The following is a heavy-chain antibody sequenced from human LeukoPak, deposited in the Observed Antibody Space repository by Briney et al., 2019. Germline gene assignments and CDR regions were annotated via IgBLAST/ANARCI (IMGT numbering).Heavy chain of an antibody. CDR2: IYYSGST. J-gene: IGHJ3*02. CDR1: GGSISGSSYY. CDR3: ARQRRYYDSSGYYPDAFDI. V-gene: IGHV4-39*01. D-gene: IGHD3-22*01. Sequence: SETLSLTCTVSGGSISGSSYYWGWIRQPPGKGLEWIGSIYYSGSTYYNPSLKSRVTISVDTSKNQFSLKLSSVTAADTAVYYCARQRRYYDSSGYYPDAFDIWGQGTMVTVSS.